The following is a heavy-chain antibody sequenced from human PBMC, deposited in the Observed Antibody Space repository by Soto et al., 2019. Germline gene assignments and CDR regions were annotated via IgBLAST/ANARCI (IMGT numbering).Heavy chain of an antibody. CDR1: GGSISSGGYY. J-gene: IGHJ5*02. D-gene: IGHD3-3*01. Sequence: SETLSLTCTVSGGSISSGGYYWSWIRQHPGKGLGWIGYIYYSGSTYYNPSLKSRVTISVDTSKNQFSLKLSSVTAADTAVYYCARGRFLEWLLDWFDPWGQGTLVTVSS. CDR3: ARGRFLEWLLDWFDP. V-gene: IGHV4-31*03. CDR2: IYYSGST.